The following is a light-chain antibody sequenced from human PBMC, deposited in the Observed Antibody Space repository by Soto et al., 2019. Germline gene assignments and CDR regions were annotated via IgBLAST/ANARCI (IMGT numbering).Light chain of an antibody. Sequence: TLSVSPGERATLSCRASQSVSSNLAWYQQKPGQAPRLLIYGASTRATGIPARFSGSGSGTEFTLTISGLQSEDFAVYYCQQYNNWPDTFGQGTKVDIK. J-gene: IGKJ2*01. CDR1: QSVSSN. CDR3: QQYNNWPDT. V-gene: IGKV3-15*01. CDR2: GAS.